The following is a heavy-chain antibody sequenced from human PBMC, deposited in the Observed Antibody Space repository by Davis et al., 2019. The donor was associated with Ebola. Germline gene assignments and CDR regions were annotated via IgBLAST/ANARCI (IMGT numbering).Heavy chain of an antibody. CDR2: IDPSDSYT. V-gene: IGHV5-10-1*01. CDR1: GYIFANYW. Sequence: GESLKISCKASGYIFANYWISWVRQMPGKGLEWMGRIDPSDSYTNYTPSFQGHVTISADKSISTAYLQWGSLKASDTAMYYCARPTYYYYGMDVWGQGTTVTVSS. D-gene: IGHD1-26*01. CDR3: ARPTYYYYGMDV. J-gene: IGHJ6*02.